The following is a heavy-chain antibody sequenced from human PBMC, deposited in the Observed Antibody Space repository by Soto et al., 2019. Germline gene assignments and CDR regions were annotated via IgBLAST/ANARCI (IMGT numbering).Heavy chain of an antibody. D-gene: IGHD1-1*01. Sequence: LRLSCAASGFTFSRYEMNWVRQAPGKGLEWLSYISGSGTTIKYADSVRGRFTISRDNAKNSLDLQMNRLRAEDTALYYCARERFLQFSTDDGFDVWGQGTVVTVSS. CDR3: ARERFLQFSTDDGFDV. V-gene: IGHV3-48*03. CDR1: GFTFSRYE. J-gene: IGHJ3*01. CDR2: ISGSGTTI.